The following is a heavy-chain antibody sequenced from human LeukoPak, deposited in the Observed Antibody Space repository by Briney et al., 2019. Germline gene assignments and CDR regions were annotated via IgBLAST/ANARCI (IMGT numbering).Heavy chain of an antibody. CDR1: GFTFSSYG. J-gene: IGHJ4*02. Sequence: GGSLRLSCAASGFTFSSYGMHWVRQAPGKGLERVAFIRYDGSNKYYADSVKGRFTISRDNSKKTLYLQMNSLRAEDTAVYYCAKDMREWELPGEGYFDYWGQGTLVTVSS. D-gene: IGHD1-26*01. CDR3: AKDMREWELPGEGYFDY. V-gene: IGHV3-30*02. CDR2: IRYDGSNK.